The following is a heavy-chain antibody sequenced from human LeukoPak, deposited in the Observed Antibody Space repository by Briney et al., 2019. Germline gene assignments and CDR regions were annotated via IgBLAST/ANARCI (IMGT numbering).Heavy chain of an antibody. V-gene: IGHV3-48*04. CDR2: ISSSSSTI. Sequence: GGSLRLSCAASGFTFSSYSMNWVRQAPGKGLEWVSYISSSSSTIYYADSVKGRFTISRDNAKNSLYLQMNSLRAEDTAVYYCARGTQQQWLVPHFDYWGQGTLVTVSS. CDR3: ARGTQQQWLVPHFDY. J-gene: IGHJ4*02. CDR1: GFTFSSYS. D-gene: IGHD6-19*01.